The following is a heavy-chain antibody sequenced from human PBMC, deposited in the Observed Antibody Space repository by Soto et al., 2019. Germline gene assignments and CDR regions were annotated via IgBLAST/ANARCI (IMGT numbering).Heavy chain of an antibody. Sequence: GGSLRLSCASSGFTFSTYGIHWVRQAPGKGLEWLAVIWYDGSKKYYADSVQGRFTISRDNSKNTGYLQMNSLRAEDTAVYYCVKDHCGGDCYSNPYFDYWGQGTLVTVSS. CDR1: GFTFSTYG. CDR2: IWYDGSKK. CDR3: VKDHCGGDCYSNPYFDY. D-gene: IGHD2-21*02. V-gene: IGHV3-33*06. J-gene: IGHJ4*02.